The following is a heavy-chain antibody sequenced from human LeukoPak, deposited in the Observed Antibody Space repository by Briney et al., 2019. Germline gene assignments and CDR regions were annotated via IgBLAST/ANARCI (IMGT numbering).Heavy chain of an antibody. CDR3: AKTGPNYDILTGYYSSLWFDY. J-gene: IGHJ4*02. CDR2: ISGSGGST. D-gene: IGHD3-9*01. Sequence: QPGGSLRLSCAASGFTFSSYAMSWVRQAPGKGLEWVSAISGSGGSTYYADSVKGRFTISRGNSKNTLYLQMNSLRAEDTAVYYCAKTGPNYDILTGYYSSLWFDYWGQGTLVTISS. V-gene: IGHV3-23*01. CDR1: GFTFSSYA.